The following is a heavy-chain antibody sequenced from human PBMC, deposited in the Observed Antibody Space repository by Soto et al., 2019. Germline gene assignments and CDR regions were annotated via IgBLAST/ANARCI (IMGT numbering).Heavy chain of an antibody. V-gene: IGHV1-69*13. CDR2: IIPIFGTA. J-gene: IGHJ6*02. CDR3: ARDLNYYGSGPPGDYYGMDV. D-gene: IGHD3-10*01. Sequence: RASVKVSCKASGGTFSSYAISWVRQAPGQGLEWMGGIIPIFGTANYAQKFQGRVTITADESTSTAYMELSSLRSEDTAVYYCARDLNYYGSGPPGDYYGMDVWGQGTTVTVS. CDR1: GGTFSSYA.